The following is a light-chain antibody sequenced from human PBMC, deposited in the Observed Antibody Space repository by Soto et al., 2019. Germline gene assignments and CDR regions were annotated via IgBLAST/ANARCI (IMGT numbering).Light chain of an antibody. CDR1: SSDVDDYNC. CDR2: EVS. Sequence: SVLTQPRSVSGSPGQSVTISCPGTSSDVDDYNCVSWYQQHPGKAPKLMIYEVSNRPSGVSNRFSGSKSGNTASLTISGLQAEDEAEYYCSSYTNINTRACVFGTGTKVT. V-gene: IGLV2-14*01. J-gene: IGLJ1*01. CDR3: SSYTNINTRACV.